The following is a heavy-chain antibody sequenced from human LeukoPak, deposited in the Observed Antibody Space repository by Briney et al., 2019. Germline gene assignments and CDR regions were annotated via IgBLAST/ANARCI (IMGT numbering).Heavy chain of an antibody. CDR3: ARGSVADFWSGYYIRRYYFDY. J-gene: IGHJ4*02. Sequence: SETLSLTCAVYGGPFSGYYWSWIRQPPGKGLEWIGEINHSGSTNYNPSLKSRVTISVDTSKNQFSLKLSSVTAADTAVYYCARGSVADFWSGYYIRRYYFDYWGQGTLVTVSS. CDR2: INHSGST. V-gene: IGHV4-34*01. CDR1: GGPFSGYY. D-gene: IGHD3-3*01.